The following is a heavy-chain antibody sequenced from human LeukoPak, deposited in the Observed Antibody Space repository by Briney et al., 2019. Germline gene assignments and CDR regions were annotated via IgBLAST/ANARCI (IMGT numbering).Heavy chain of an antibody. CDR1: GGPISSYY. CDR3: ARGAGYSREVNYYYYMDV. CDR2: IFYSSVT. Sequence: PSETLSLTCTVSGGPISSYYWSWIRQPPGKGLEWIGYIFYSSVTNYNPSLKSRVTMSVDTSKSQFSLKLNSVTAADTAVYYCARGAGYSREVNYYYYMDVWGKGTTVTVSS. V-gene: IGHV4-59*12. J-gene: IGHJ6*03. D-gene: IGHD1-26*01.